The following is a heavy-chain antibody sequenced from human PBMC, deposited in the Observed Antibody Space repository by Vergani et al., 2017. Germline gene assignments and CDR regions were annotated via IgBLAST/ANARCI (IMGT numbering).Heavy chain of an antibody. CDR3: ARGDYGILTGYRY. V-gene: IGHV1-69*01. D-gene: IGHD3-9*01. Sequence: QVQLVQSGAEVKKPGSSVKVSCKTSGGTFKSNTFSWVRQAPGQGLEWMGGIIPIFGTADYAQDFQGRLSITADESTSTVYMELSSLRSDDTAIYYCARGDYGILTGYRYWGQGTLVTVSA. CDR1: GGTFKSNT. J-gene: IGHJ4*02. CDR2: IIPIFGTA.